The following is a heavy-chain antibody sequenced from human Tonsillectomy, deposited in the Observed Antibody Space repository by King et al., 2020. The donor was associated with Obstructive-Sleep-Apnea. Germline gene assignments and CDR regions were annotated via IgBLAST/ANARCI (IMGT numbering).Heavy chain of an antibody. Sequence: VQLVESGGGLVKPGGSLRLSCAASGFTFSDYYMNWIRQAPGKGLEWISYISSASHIIYYADSVKGRFTISRDNAKSSLYLQMDSLRAEDTAVYYCARGTDTSTSPSFAYWGQGALVTVSS. J-gene: IGHJ4*02. CDR1: GFTFSDYY. V-gene: IGHV3-11*01. D-gene: IGHD2-2*01. CDR2: ISSASHII. CDR3: ARGTDTSTSPSFAY.